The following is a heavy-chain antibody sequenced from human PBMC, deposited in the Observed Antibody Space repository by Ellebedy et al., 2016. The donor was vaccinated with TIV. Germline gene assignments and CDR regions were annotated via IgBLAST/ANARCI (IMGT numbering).Heavy chain of an antibody. CDR2: IYTSGDT. CDR1: GFTVSANF. Sequence: GESLKISCAASGFTVSANFINWVRQPPGKGLEWVSIIYTSGDTYYADSVKGRLTLSRDNSKNTLDLPMNTLRTDDTAVYYCARGQNSDTWGQGTLVTVSS. J-gene: IGHJ5*02. CDR3: ARGQNSDT. V-gene: IGHV3-66*01.